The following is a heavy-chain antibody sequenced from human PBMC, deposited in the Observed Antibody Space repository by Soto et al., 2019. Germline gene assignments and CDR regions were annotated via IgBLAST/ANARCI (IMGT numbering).Heavy chain of an antibody. Sequence: GGSLRLSCAASGFTFSRDWMSWVRQAPGKGLEWVANIKQDGSEKYYVDSVKGRFTISRDNAKNSLYLQMNSLRAEDTAVYYCARDRQAGCSSTSCYVIDYWGQGTLVTVSS. V-gene: IGHV3-7*01. J-gene: IGHJ4*02. D-gene: IGHD2-2*01. CDR2: IKQDGSEK. CDR1: GFTFSRDW. CDR3: ARDRQAGCSSTSCYVIDY.